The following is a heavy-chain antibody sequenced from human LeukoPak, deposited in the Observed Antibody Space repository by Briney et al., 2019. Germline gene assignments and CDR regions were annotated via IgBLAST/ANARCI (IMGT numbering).Heavy chain of an antibody. D-gene: IGHD6-13*01. V-gene: IGHV3-7*01. CDR1: GFTFSSYW. Sequence: GGPLRLSCAASGFTFSSYWMSWVRQAPGKGLEWVANIKQDGSEKYYVDSVKGRFTISRDNAKNSLYLQMNSLRAEDTAVYYCARDPRSSSWKGASFDYWGQGTLVTVSS. CDR3: ARDPRSSSWKGASFDY. J-gene: IGHJ4*02. CDR2: IKQDGSEK.